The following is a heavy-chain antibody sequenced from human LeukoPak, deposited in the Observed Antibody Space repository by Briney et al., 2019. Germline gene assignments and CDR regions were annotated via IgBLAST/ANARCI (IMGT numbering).Heavy chain of an antibody. CDR2: IYYSGST. CDR3: ARLDPNWYFEL. J-gene: IGHJ2*01. CDR1: GASNTSYY. V-gene: IGHV4-59*08. Sequence: SETLSLTCTVSGASNTSYYWGWIRQPPGKGLECIGYIYYSGSTNYNPSLKRRVSMSVGTSRAQFSLRLSSVTAADTAVYYCARLDPNWYFELWGRGTLVTVSS.